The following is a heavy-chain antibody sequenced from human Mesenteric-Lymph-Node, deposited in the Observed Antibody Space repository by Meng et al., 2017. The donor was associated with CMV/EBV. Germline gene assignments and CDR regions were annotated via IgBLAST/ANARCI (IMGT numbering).Heavy chain of an antibody. V-gene: IGHV4-39*07. CDR3: ARSLVPAAIPRHYYYYYGMDV. CDR1: GGSISSSSYY. J-gene: IGHJ6*02. Sequence: SETLSLTCTVSGGSISSSSYYWGWLRQPPGKGLEWIGSIYYSGSTYYNPSLKSRVTISVDTSKNQISLKLKSVTAADTAVYYCARSLVPAAIPRHYYYYYGMDVWGQGTTVTVSS. CDR2: IYYSGST. D-gene: IGHD2-2*01.